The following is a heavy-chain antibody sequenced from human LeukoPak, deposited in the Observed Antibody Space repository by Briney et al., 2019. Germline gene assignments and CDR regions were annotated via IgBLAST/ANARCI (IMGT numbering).Heavy chain of an antibody. Sequence: GGSLRLSCAASGFTFSSYWMHWVRHAPGEGLEWVSGISWNSGSIGYADSVKGRFTISRDNAKNSLYLQMNSLRAEDTALYYCAKDAAEMATILIDYWGQGTLVTVSS. CDR3: AKDAAEMATILIDY. CDR2: ISWNSGSI. D-gene: IGHD5-24*01. V-gene: IGHV3-9*01. CDR1: GFTFSSYW. J-gene: IGHJ4*02.